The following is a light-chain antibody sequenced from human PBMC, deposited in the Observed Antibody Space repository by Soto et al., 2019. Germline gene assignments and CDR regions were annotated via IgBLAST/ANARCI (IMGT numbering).Light chain of an antibody. CDR2: DAS. J-gene: IGKJ1*01. Sequence: EIVLTQSPGTLSLSPGERATLSCRVSQSVPDRYLAWYQQKPGQAPSIXIYDASSRETGIPDRFSGSGSGTECTLIISRLEPEDFAVYYCQQYGRSTRTFGQGTKVDIK. V-gene: IGKV3-20*01. CDR1: QSVPDRY. CDR3: QQYGRSTRT.